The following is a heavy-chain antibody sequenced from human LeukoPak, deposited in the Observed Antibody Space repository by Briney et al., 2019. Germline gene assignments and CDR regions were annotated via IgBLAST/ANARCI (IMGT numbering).Heavy chain of an antibody. CDR3: VRVHGGGY. D-gene: IGHD3-16*01. CDR2: LHRDGSV. J-gene: IGHJ4*02. Sequence: GGSLRLSCAASGFTVSDNNTIWVRQAPGKGLEWVSTLHRDGSVRYADSVNGRFTISRDDSKNTLSLQMSSLRDEDTAVYYCVRVHGGGYWGQGTLVTVSS. V-gene: IGHV3-53*01. CDR1: GFTVSDNN.